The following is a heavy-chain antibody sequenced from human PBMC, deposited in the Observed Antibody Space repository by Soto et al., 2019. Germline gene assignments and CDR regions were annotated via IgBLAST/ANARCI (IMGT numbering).Heavy chain of an antibody. CDR2: INHSGST. CDR3: TTAESPAVAYFFDY. D-gene: IGHD2-15*01. J-gene: IGHJ4*02. CDR1: GGSFSGYY. Sequence: SETLSLTCAVYGGSFSGYYWSWIRQPPGKGLEWIGEINHSGSTNYNPSLKSRVTISVDTSKNQFSLKLSSVTAADSAVYYCTTAESPAVAYFFDYWGQGALVTVSS. V-gene: IGHV4-34*01.